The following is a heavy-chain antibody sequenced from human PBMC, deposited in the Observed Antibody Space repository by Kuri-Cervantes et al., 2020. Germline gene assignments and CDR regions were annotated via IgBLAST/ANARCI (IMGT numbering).Heavy chain of an antibody. J-gene: IGHJ4*02. CDR3: SRGWGYSSGWYEF. CDR2: IRSKAYGGTT. CDR1: GFTFGAYT. V-gene: IGHV3-49*04. D-gene: IGHD6-19*01. Sequence: GESLKISCTTSGFTFGAYTMSWVRQAPGKGLEWVGFIRSKAYGGTTEYAASEKGRFTISRDDSKSIDPLQINSLKTEDTAVYYCSRGWGYSSGWYEFWGQGTLVTVSS.